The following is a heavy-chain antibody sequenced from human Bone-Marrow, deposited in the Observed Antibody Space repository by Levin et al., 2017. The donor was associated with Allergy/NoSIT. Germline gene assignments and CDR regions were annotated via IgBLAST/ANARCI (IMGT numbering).Heavy chain of an antibody. Sequence: GGSLRLSCVASGFTFGDYWMHWVRQSQGRGLEWLSRIRSDGTETTYADSVKGRFVISRDDTKDTLYLLMNSLRAEDTAVYYCATTAGGVWGQGTLVTVSS. J-gene: IGHJ1*01. CDR3: ATTAGGV. CDR2: IRSDGTET. D-gene: IGHD2-8*01. CDR1: GFTFGDYW. V-gene: IGHV3-74*03.